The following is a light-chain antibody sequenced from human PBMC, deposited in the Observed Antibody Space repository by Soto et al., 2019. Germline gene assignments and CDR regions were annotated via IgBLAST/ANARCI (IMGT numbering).Light chain of an antibody. V-gene: IGKV3D-15*01. CDR2: GAS. J-gene: IGKJ2*01. CDR1: QSVSSN. CDR3: QQYNNWPT. Sequence: EIAMTQSRATLSVSPGERATRACRASQSVSSNLAWYQQKPGQAPRLLIYGASTRATGIPARFSGSRSGTEFTLTISSLQSEDFAVYYCQQYNNWPTFGQGTKLEIK.